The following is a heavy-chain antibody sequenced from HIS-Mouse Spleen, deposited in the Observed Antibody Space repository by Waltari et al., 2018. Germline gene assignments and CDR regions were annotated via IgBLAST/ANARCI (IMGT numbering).Heavy chain of an antibody. CDR2: INHSGSP. Sequence: QVQLQQWGAGLLKPSETLSLTCAVYGGSFSGYYWSWIRQPPGKGLEWIGEINHSGSPNYNPSLKSRVTISVDTSKNQFSLKLSSVTAADTAVYYCASPDYGSGSYWGQGTLVTVSS. J-gene: IGHJ4*02. CDR3: ASPDYGSGSY. CDR1: GGSFSGYY. D-gene: IGHD3-10*01. V-gene: IGHV4-34*01.